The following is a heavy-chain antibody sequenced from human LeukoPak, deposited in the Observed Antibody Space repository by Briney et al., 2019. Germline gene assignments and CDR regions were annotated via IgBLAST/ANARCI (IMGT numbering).Heavy chain of an antibody. Sequence: GASVKVSCKASGYTFSGYYIHWVRQAPGQGLEWMGGIIPVFGTSNYAQKFQGRVTITADESTRTAYMVLSSLRSEDTATYYCARVTGGKYCSTTSCYMRGWFDPWGQGTLVTVSS. D-gene: IGHD2-2*02. CDR3: ARVTGGKYCSTTSCYMRGWFDP. V-gene: IGHV1-69*13. CDR2: IIPVFGTS. CDR1: GYTFSGYY. J-gene: IGHJ5*02.